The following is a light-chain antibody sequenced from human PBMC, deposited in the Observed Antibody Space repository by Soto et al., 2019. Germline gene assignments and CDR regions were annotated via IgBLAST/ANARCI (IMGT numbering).Light chain of an antibody. CDR2: WAS. CDR1: QTILYRPNNKNA. V-gene: IGKV4-1*01. CDR3: QQFYSTPV. Sequence: DIVMPQSPDSLAVSLGERATINRKYSQTILYRPNNKNALVWYQQKPGQPPKLLIFWASTRESGVTDRLTGSGSGSDFTLSMSSLQAEDVAVYYCQQFYSTPVFVQGTRLEIK. J-gene: IGKJ5*01.